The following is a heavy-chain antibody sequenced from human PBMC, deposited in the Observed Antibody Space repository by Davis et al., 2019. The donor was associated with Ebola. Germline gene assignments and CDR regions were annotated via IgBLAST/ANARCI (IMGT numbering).Heavy chain of an antibody. CDR1: GFTFSTYA. D-gene: IGHD3-10*02. V-gene: IGHV3-23*01. Sequence: GESLKISCAAAGFTFSTYALSWVRQAPGKGLEWVSSISNSGGSTYYGDSVKGQFTIPRDNSRDTLYLQMNSLRAEDTAVYYCARDSGIFGDYYFDSWGQGTLVTVSS. CDR2: ISNSGGST. CDR3: ARDSGIFGDYYFDS. J-gene: IGHJ4*02.